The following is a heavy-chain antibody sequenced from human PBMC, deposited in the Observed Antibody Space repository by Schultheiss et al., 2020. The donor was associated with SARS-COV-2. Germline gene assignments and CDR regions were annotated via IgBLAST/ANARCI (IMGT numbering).Heavy chain of an antibody. CDR2: ISSSGSTI. CDR3: ARRAGRGDDDAFDI. Sequence: GGSLRLSCAASGFTFSDYYMSWIRQAPGKGLEWVSYISSSGSTIYYADSVKGRFTISRDNAKNSLYLQMNSLRAEDTAVYYCARRAGRGDDDAFDIWGQGTMVTVSS. D-gene: IGHD2-21*01. J-gene: IGHJ3*02. CDR1: GFTFSDYY. V-gene: IGHV3-11*01.